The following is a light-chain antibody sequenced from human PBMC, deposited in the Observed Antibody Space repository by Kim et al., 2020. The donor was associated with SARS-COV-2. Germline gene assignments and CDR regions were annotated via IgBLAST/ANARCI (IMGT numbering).Light chain of an antibody. V-gene: IGLV3-19*01. CDR1: SLRSNY. CDR3: NSRDSSGNHVV. CDR2: GKN. Sequence: SSELTQDPAVSVALGQTVRITCQGDSLRSNYASWYQQKPGQAPVLVIYGKNTRPSGIPDRFSGSSSGNTASLAITGAQAEDEADYYCNSRDSSGNHVVFG. J-gene: IGLJ2*01.